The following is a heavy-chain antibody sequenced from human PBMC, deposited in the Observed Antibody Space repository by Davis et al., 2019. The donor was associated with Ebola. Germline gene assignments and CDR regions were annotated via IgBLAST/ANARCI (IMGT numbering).Heavy chain of an antibody. J-gene: IGHJ4*02. V-gene: IGHV1-2*06. Sequence: ASVKVSCKASGYTFSGNYIQWVRQAPGQGLEWMGRINPNSGGTNYAQKFQGRVTMTRDTSISTAYMELSRLTSDDTAVYYCARGLYGWYYFDYWGQGTLVTVSS. CDR3: ARGLYGWYYFDY. CDR2: INPNSGGT. CDR1: GYTFSGNY. D-gene: IGHD6-19*01.